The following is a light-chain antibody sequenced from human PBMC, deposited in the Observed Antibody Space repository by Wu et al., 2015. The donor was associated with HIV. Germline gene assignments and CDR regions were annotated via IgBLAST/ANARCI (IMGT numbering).Light chain of an antibody. CDR2: GTS. CDR3: HQYKNWPRT. V-gene: IGKV3-15*01. J-gene: IGKJ1*01. CDR1: QSLSNN. Sequence: EIVMTQSPATLSVSPGERATLSCRASQSLSNNLAWYQQKPGQTPRLLIFGTSTRATGVPARFSGGGSGTEFTLTISNMQSEDFAVYYCHQYKNWPRTFGQGTKVEIK.